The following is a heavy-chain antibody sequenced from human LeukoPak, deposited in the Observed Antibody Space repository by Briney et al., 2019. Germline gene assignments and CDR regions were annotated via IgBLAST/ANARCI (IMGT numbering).Heavy chain of an antibody. CDR2: IYYSGST. J-gene: IGHJ6*02. V-gene: IGHV4-59*08. D-gene: IGHD3-22*01. CDR3: ARLDSSGYYYYYYGMDV. CDR1: GGSFSGYY. Sequence: PSETLSLTCAVYGGSFSGYYWSWIRQPPGKGLEWIGYIYYSGSTNYNPSLKSRVTISVDTSKNQFSLKLSSVTAADTAVYYCARLDSSGYYYYYYGMDVWGQGTTVTVSS.